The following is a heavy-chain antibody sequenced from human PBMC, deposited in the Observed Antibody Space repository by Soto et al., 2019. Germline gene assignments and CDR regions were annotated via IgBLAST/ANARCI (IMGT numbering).Heavy chain of an antibody. CDR1: GGSISSYY. V-gene: IGHV4-59*01. Sequence: VQLQESGPGLVKPSETLSLTCTVSGGSISSYYWSWIRQPPGKGLEWIGYIYYSGITNYNPSLKSRVTISVDTSKNQFSLKLSSVTAADTAVYYCARYKSNYYYGMDVWGQGTTVTVSS. D-gene: IGHD1-20*01. CDR3: ARYKSNYYYGMDV. CDR2: IYYSGIT. J-gene: IGHJ6*02.